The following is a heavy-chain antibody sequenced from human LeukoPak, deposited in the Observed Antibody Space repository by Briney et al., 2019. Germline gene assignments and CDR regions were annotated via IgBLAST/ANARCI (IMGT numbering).Heavy chain of an antibody. CDR1: GGSISSSSNY. D-gene: IGHD6-13*01. J-gene: IGHJ4*02. V-gene: IGHV4-39*01. CDR3: ARHILSKKKGPAAPFDD. CDR2: IYYSGST. Sequence: SETLSLTCTVPGGSISSSSNYWGWIRQPPGKGLEWIGSIYYSGSTYYNPSLNSRVTISVDTSKNQFSLKLNSVTAADTAVYFCARHILSKKKGPAAPFDDWGQGTRVTVSS.